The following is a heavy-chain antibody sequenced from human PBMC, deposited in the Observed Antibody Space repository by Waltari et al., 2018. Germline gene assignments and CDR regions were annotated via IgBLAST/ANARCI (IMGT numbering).Heavy chain of an antibody. CDR3: VRDVNYAFDM. D-gene: IGHD1-20*01. Sequence: EVQLVESGGGLVQPGGSLRLSCVASGFTISSYGMNWVRQAPGKGLEWISYISATTTFIFYGDSEKGRYTISRDSAKNSLFLQMDSLRDDDTALYYCVRDVNYAFDMWGQGTVVTVSS. V-gene: IGHV3-48*02. CDR1: GFTISSYG. CDR2: ISATTTFI. J-gene: IGHJ3*02.